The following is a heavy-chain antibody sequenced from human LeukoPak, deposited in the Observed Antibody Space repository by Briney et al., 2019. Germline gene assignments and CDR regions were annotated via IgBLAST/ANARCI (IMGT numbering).Heavy chain of an antibody. Sequence: SETLSLTCTVSGGSISSSSYYWGWIRQPPGKGLEWIGSIYYSGSTYYNPSLKSRVTISVDTSKNQFSLKLSSVTAADTAVYYCAKDSYYYDSSRPWPDAFDIWGQGTMVTVSS. J-gene: IGHJ3*02. D-gene: IGHD3-22*01. CDR3: AKDSYYYDSSRPWPDAFDI. CDR1: GGSISSSSYY. V-gene: IGHV4-39*07. CDR2: IYYSGST.